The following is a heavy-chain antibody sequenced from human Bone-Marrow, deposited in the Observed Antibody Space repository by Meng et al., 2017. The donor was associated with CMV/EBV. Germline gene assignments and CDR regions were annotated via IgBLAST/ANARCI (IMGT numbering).Heavy chain of an antibody. CDR1: GFPVNYNY. V-gene: IGHV3-66*01. J-gene: IGHJ3*02. D-gene: IGHD2-15*01. CDR3: AREGWPRGFDI. CDR2: IYSGGST. Sequence: GGSLRLSCAASGFPVNYNYMSWVRQAPGKGLEWVSVIYSGGSTYYADSVKGRFTISRDNAKNSLYLQMNSLRAEDTAVYYCAREGWPRGFDIWGQGTMVTVSS.